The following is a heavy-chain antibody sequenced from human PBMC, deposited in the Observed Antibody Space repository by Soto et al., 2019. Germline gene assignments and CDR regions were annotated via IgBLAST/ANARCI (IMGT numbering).Heavy chain of an antibody. V-gene: IGHV1-2*04. J-gene: IGHJ6*04. CDR2: FNPNSGGT. CDR3: ARGGSPPHYYYYVMDV. Sequence: ASVKVSCKVSGYTLTELSMHWVRHAPGKGLEWMGCFNPNSGGTNYAQKFQGWVTMTRDTSTSTAYMELSRLRSDDTAVYYCARGGSPPHYYYYVMDVWGKGSTVTVSS. CDR1: GYTLTELS.